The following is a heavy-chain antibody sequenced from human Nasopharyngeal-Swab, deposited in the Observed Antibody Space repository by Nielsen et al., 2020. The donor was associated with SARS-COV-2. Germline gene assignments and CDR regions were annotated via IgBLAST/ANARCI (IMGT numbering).Heavy chain of an antibody. CDR2: ISPNSGGT. V-gene: IGHV1-2*06. CDR3: ARARYSSGWYVDY. CDR1: GYTFTGYY. J-gene: IGHJ4*02. Sequence: ASVKVSCKASGYTFTGYYMHWVRQAPGQGLEWMGRISPNSGGTNYAQKFQGRVTMTRDTSISTAYMELSRLRSDDTAVYYCARARYSSGWYVDYWGQGTLVTVSS. D-gene: IGHD6-19*01.